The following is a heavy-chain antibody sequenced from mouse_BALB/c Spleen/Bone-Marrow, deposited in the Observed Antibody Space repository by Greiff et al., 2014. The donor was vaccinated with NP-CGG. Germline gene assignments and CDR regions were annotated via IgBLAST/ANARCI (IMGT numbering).Heavy chain of an antibody. CDR3: ANYYGSTWFAY. CDR1: GFTFSDYY. J-gene: IGHJ3*01. CDR2: ISDGGSYT. Sequence: EVKLMESGGGLVKPGGSLKLSCAASGFTFSDYYMYCVRQTPEKRLEWVATISDGGSYTYYPDSVKGRFTISRDNAKNNLYLQMSSLKSEDTAMYYCANYYGSTWFAYWGQGTLVTVSA. V-gene: IGHV5-4*02. D-gene: IGHD1-1*01.